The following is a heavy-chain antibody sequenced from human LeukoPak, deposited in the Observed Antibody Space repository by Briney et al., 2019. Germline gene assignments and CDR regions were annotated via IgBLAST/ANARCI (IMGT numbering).Heavy chain of an antibody. V-gene: IGHV4-59*08. CDR3: ASYSSSWGGHLVY. J-gene: IGHJ4*02. D-gene: IGHD6-13*01. CDR1: GGSISSYY. Sequence: KPSETLSLTCTVSGGSISSYYWSWIRQPPGKGLEWIGYIYYSGSTNYNPSLKSRVTISVDTSKNQFSLKLSSMTAADTAVYYCASYSSSWGGHLVYWGQGTLVTVSS. CDR2: IYYSGST.